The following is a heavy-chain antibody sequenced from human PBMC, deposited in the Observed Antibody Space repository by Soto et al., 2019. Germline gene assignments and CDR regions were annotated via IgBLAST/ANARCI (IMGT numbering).Heavy chain of an antibody. V-gene: IGHV4-39*01. Sequence: SETLSLTCTVSGGSISSGDYYWGWIRQPPGKGLEWIGSIYYSGSTYYNPSLKSRVTISVDTSKNQFSLNLSSVTAADTAVYYCARHQIVGPFSDYGMDVWGQGTTVTVSS. CDR1: GGSISSGDYY. D-gene: IGHD1-26*01. J-gene: IGHJ6*02. CDR2: IYYSGST. CDR3: ARHQIVGPFSDYGMDV.